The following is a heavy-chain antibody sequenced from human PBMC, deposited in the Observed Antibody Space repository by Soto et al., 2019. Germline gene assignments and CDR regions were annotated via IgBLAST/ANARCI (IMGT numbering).Heavy chain of an antibody. J-gene: IGHJ5*02. CDR1: GASISGYY. D-gene: IGHD1-1*01. Sequence: SETLSLTCTVSGASISGYYWSWIRKSAGKGLEWIGRIYATGTTDYNPSRKSRVMMSVDTSKKQFSLKLRSVTAADTAVYYCVRDGTKTLRDWFDPWGQGMSVTVSS. CDR2: IYATGTT. CDR3: VRDGTKTLRDWFDP. V-gene: IGHV4-4*07.